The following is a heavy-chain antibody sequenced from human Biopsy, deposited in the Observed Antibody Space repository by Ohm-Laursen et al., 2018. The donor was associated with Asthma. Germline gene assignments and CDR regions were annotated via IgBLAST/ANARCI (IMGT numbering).Heavy chain of an antibody. CDR2: IRPGQPDI. D-gene: IGHD3-22*01. CDR3: VKDTLIDSKNYYTFEV. CDR1: GFSFSDYY. V-gene: IGHV3-11*05. Sequence: SLRLSCAASGFSFSDYYMTWMRQAPGKGLAWVGTIRPGQPDIDYEPPVRGRFFISRDDSKNTLYLDMTSLRAEDTAVYYCVKDTLIDSKNYYTFEVWGQGTMVTVSS. J-gene: IGHJ3*01.